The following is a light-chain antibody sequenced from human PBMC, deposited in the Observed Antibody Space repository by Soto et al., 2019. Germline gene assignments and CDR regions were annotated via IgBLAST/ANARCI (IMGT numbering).Light chain of an antibody. CDR3: QSYDNTLSGPIYV. V-gene: IGLV1-40*01. CDR2: GNT. J-gene: IGLJ1*01. CDR1: SSNIGGGYD. Sequence: QSVLTQPPSVSGAPGQRVTISCTGSSSNIGGGYDVHWYQQVPGTAPKLLIYGNTNRPSGVPDRFSGSKSATSASLAITGLQAEDEAIYYCQSYDNTLSGPIYVFGTGTKLTVL.